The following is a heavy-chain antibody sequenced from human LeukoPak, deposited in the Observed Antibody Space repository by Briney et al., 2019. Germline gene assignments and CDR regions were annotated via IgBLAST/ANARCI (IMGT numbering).Heavy chain of an antibody. Sequence: ASVKVSCKASGYTFTSYYMHWVRQAPGQGLEWMGIINPSGGSTSYAQKFQGRVTMTRDTSISTAYMELSRLRSDDTAVYYCAMEQQLHSLDYWGQGTLVTVSS. V-gene: IGHV1-46*01. D-gene: IGHD6-13*01. CDR3: AMEQQLHSLDY. J-gene: IGHJ4*02. CDR1: GYTFTSYY. CDR2: INPSGGST.